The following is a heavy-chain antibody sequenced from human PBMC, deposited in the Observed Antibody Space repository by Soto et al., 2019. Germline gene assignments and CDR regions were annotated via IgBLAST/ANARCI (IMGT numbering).Heavy chain of an antibody. J-gene: IGHJ6*02. Sequence: QVQLVQSGGEVKKPGASVKVSCKASGYTFTSYGISWVRQAPGQGLEWMGWISGYNGKTNYAQKVQDRVTMTTDTSTSTVYMDLRSLRSDDTAVSYCAREGAAPYYYYGMDVWGQGPTVTVSS. CDR2: ISGYNGKT. D-gene: IGHD3-16*01. CDR3: AREGAAPYYYYGMDV. V-gene: IGHV1-18*01. CDR1: GYTFTSYG.